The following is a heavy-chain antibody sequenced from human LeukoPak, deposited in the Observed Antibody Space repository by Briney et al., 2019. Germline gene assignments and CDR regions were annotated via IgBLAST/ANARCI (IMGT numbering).Heavy chain of an antibody. Sequence: ASVKVSCKASGYTFTSYDINWVRQATAQGLEWMGWMNPNSGNTGYAQKFQGRVTMTRNTSISTAYMELSSLRSEDTAVYYCARELGIVGATRDDYWGQGTLVTVSS. CDR3: ARELGIVGATRDDY. CDR2: MNPNSGNT. V-gene: IGHV1-8*01. D-gene: IGHD1-26*01. CDR1: GYTFTSYD. J-gene: IGHJ4*02.